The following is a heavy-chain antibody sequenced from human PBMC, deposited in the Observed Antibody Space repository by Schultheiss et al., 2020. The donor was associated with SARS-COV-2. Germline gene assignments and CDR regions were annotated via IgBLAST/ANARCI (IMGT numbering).Heavy chain of an antibody. J-gene: IGHJ6*02. CDR1: GGSFSGYY. CDR3: ASPAPRYCSGGSCYRNYYYYYGMDV. CDR2: INHSGST. V-gene: IGHV4-34*01. Sequence: SETLSLTCAVYGGSFSGYYWSWIHQPPGKGLEWIGEINHSGSTNYNPSLKSRVTISVDTPKNQFSLKLSSVTAADTAVYYCASPAPRYCSGGSCYRNYYYYYGMDVWGQGTTVTVSS. D-gene: IGHD2-15*01.